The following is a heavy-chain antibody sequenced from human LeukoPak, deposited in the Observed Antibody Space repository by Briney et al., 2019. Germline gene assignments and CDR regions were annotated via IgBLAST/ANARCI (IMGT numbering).Heavy chain of an antibody. J-gene: IGHJ4*02. V-gene: IGHV3-30*18. CDR1: GFTFSSYG. Sequence: GRSVTLSCAASGFTFSSYGMHWVRQAPGKGLEWVAVISYDGSNKYYADSVKGRFTISRDNSKNTLYLQMNSLRAEDTAVYYCAKDVESYFDYWGQGTLVTVSS. CDR3: AKDVESYFDY. CDR2: ISYDGSNK.